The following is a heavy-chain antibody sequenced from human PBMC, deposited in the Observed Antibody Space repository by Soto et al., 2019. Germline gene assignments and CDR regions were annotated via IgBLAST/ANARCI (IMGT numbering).Heavy chain of an antibody. CDR3: ARDPATVTTSPWSGRYAFDI. CDR1: GFTFSSYW. CDR2: IKQDGSEK. J-gene: IGHJ3*02. D-gene: IGHD4-17*01. V-gene: IGHV3-7*01. Sequence: EVQLVESGGGLVQPGGSLRLSCAASGFTFSSYWMSWVRQAPGKGLEWVANIKQDGSEKYYVDSVKGRFTISRDNAKNSLYLQMNSLRAEDTAVYYCARDPATVTTSPWSGRYAFDIWGQGTMVTVSS.